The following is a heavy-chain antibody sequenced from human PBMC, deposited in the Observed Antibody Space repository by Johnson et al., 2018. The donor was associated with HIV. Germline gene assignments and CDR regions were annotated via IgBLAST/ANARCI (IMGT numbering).Heavy chain of an antibody. CDR2: ISWDSGTI. D-gene: IGHD4-23*01. CDR3: AKDMSRVVTPWAVSFDI. J-gene: IGHJ3*02. V-gene: IGHV3-9*01. CDR1: GFTFDNFA. Sequence: VHLVESGGGLVQPGGSLRLSCAVSGFTFDNFAMHWVRQAPGKGLEWVSSISWDSGTIGYADSVKGRFTISRDNAKISMYLQMDSLRAEDTAVYYCAKDMSRVVTPWAVSFDIWGQGTMVTVSS.